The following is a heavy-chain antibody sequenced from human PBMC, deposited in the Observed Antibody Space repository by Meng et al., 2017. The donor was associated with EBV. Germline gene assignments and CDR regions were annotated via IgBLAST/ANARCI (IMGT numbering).Heavy chain of an antibody. CDR3: ARRGGVADWFDP. J-gene: IGHJ5*02. V-gene: IGHV1-3*01. CDR1: GYTFTSYA. D-gene: IGHD2-15*01. CDR2: INAGNGNT. Sequence: QVQLVQSGAEVKKPGASVKFSCKASGYTFTSYAMHWVRQAPGQRLEWMGWINAGNGNTKYSQKFQGRVTITRDTSASTAYMELSSLRSEDTAVYYCARRGGVADWFDPWGQGTLVTVSS.